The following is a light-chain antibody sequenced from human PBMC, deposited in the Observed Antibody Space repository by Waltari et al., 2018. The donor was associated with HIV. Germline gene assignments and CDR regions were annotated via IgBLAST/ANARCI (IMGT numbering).Light chain of an antibody. J-gene: IGLJ2*01. CDR3: QAWDSSTVV. Sequence: SYEVTQPPSVSVSPGQTASITCSGDKLGDKHACWYQQKPGQSPVLVIYQDRKRPSGIPERFSGSNSGNTATMTISGTQAMDEADYYCQAWDSSTVVFGGWTKLTVL. CDR1: KLGDKH. CDR2: QDR. V-gene: IGLV3-1*01.